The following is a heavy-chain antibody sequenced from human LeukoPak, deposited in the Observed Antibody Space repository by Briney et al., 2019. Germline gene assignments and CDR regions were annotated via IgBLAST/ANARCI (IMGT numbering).Heavy chain of an antibody. Sequence: VASVKVSCKASGGSFSDYPINWVRQAPGQGLEWLGGIIPKYSASNYAQAFQGRVTITADESTNTVYMEMSSLRPDDTAVYYCVRPDRIFGVPAAFDAWGQGTLVAVSS. J-gene: IGHJ3*01. CDR1: GGSFSDYP. CDR2: IIPKYSAS. CDR3: VRPDRIFGVPAAFDA. V-gene: IGHV1-69*13. D-gene: IGHD3-3*02.